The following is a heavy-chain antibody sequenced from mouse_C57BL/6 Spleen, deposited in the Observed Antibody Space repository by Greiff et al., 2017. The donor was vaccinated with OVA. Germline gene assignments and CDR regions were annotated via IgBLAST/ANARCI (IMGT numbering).Heavy chain of an antibody. CDR1: GYAFSSYW. J-gene: IGHJ3*01. V-gene: IGHV1-80*01. Sequence: QVHVKQSGAELVKPGASVKISCKASGYAFSSYWMNWVKQRPGKGLEWIGQIYPGDGDTNYNGKFKGKATLTADKSSSTAYMQLSSLTSEDSAVYFYAREGPYYYGGSLYWGQGTLVTVS. D-gene: IGHD1-1*01. CDR3: AREGPYYYGGSLY. CDR2: IYPGDGDT.